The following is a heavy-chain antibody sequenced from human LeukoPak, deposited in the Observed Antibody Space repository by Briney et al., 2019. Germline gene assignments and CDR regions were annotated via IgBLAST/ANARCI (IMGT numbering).Heavy chain of an antibody. CDR1: GDSVSSNSAA. V-gene: IGHV6-1*01. J-gene: IGHJ4*02. CDR2: TYYRSKWYN. CDR3: ARDTYYYGSGSYPFPFDY. D-gene: IGHD3-10*01. Sequence: SQTLSLTCAISGDSVSSNSAAWNWIRQSPSRGLEWLARTYYRSKWYNDYAVSVKSRITINPDTSKNQFSLQLNSVTPEDTAVYYCARDTYYYGSGSYPFPFDYWGQGTLVTVSS.